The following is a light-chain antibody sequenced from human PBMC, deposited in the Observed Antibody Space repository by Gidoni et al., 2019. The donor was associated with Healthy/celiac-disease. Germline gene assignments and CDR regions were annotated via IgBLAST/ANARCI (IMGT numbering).Light chain of an antibody. Sequence: TQMTRSPSSLSASVGDRVTITCRASQSISSYLNWYQQKPGKAPKLLIYAASSLQSGVPSRFSGSGSGTDFTLTISSLQPEDFATYYCQQSYSTPWTFGQGTKVEIK. CDR1: QSISSY. CDR3: QQSYSTPWT. J-gene: IGKJ1*01. CDR2: AAS. V-gene: IGKV1-39*01.